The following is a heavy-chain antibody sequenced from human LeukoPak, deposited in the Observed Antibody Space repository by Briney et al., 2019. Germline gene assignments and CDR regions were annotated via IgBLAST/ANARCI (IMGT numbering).Heavy chain of an antibody. CDR2: IYHSGNT. CDR3: ARVSWFGELTPYFDY. Sequence: ESSQTLSLTCAVSGFSISSGDYSWSWLRQPPGKGLEWIGYIYHSGNTYYNPSLKRRVTISVDRSKNQFSLKLSSVTAADTAVYYCARVSWFGELTPYFDYWGQGTLVTVSS. D-gene: IGHD3-10*01. CDR1: GFSISSGDYS. J-gene: IGHJ4*02. V-gene: IGHV4-30-2*01.